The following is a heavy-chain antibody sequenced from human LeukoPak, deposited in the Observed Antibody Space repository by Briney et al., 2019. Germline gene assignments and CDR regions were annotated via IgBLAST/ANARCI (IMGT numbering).Heavy chain of an antibody. Sequence: GGSLRLSCAASGFTFSSYVMSWARQAPGKGLEWVSGISSSGGSTYYADSVQGRFTISRDNSKNTLYLQMNSLRAEDMAVYYCAKDLPKITVFGALQHWGQGTLVSVSS. J-gene: IGHJ1*01. CDR1: GFTFSSYV. CDR3: AKDLPKITVFGALQH. CDR2: ISSSGGST. V-gene: IGHV3-23*01. D-gene: IGHD3-3*01.